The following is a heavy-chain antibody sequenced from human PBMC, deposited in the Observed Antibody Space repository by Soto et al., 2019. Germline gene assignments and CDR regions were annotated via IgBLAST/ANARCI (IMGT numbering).Heavy chain of an antibody. Sequence: QVQLVQSGAEVKKPGSSVKVSCKASGGTFSSYAISWVRQAPGQGLEWMGGIIPIFGTANYAQKFQGRVTITADNSTSTAYMELSSLRSEDTAVYYCARAPGVVVAATLGWFDPWGQGTLVTVSS. CDR1: GGTFSSYA. CDR2: IIPIFGTA. CDR3: ARAPGVVVAATLGWFDP. J-gene: IGHJ5*02. V-gene: IGHV1-69*06. D-gene: IGHD2-15*01.